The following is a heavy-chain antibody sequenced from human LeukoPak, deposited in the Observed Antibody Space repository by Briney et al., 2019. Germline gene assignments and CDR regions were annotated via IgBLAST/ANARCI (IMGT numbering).Heavy chain of an antibody. CDR3: AKSRSNFETDAFDI. D-gene: IGHD4-11*01. CDR1: GFTFSDYY. Sequence: GGSLRLSCAASGFTFSDYYMSWIRQAPGKGLEWVSYISSSGSTIYYADSVKGRFTISRDNAKNSLFLQMNSLRAEDTAVYSCAKSRSNFETDAFDIWGQGTLVTVSS. V-gene: IGHV3-11*01. J-gene: IGHJ3*02. CDR2: ISSSGSTI.